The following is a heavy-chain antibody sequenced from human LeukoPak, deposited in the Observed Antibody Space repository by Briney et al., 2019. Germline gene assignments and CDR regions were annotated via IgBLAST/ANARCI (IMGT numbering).Heavy chain of an antibody. CDR1: GGSFSGYY. CDR2: INHSGST. V-gene: IGHV4-34*01. CDR3: ATRSYSSSSRGHVGY. D-gene: IGHD6-6*01. J-gene: IGHJ4*02. Sequence: SETLSLTCAVYGGSFSGYYWSWIRQPPGKGLEWIGEINHSGSTNYNPSLKSRVTISVDTSKNQFSLKLSSVTAADTAVYYCATRSYSSSSRGHVGYWGQGTLVTVSS.